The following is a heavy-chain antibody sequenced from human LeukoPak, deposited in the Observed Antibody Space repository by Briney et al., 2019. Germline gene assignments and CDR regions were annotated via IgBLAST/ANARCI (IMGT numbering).Heavy chain of an antibody. J-gene: IGHJ4*02. Sequence: SETLSLTCAVSGYSISSGYYWGWIRQPPGKGLEWIGNIYHSGSTYYNPSLKSRVTISVYTSKNQFSLKLSSVTAADTAVYYCARTTSSGWTWGWGQGTLVTVFS. D-gene: IGHD6-19*01. V-gene: IGHV4-38-2*01. CDR2: IYHSGST. CDR3: ARTTSSGWTWG. CDR1: GYSISSGYY.